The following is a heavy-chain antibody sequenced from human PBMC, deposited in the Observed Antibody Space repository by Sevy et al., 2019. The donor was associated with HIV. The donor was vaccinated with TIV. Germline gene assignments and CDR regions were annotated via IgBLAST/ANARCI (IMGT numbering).Heavy chain of an antibody. CDR3: AKVDVVVPVADYGMDV. J-gene: IGHJ6*02. Sequence: GGSLRLSCAASGFTFSNYAMSWVRQAPGKGLEWVSSISRSGGSTYYADSVKARFTISRDKSKNTLYLQMNSLRAEDTTVYYCAKVDVVVPVADYGMDVWGQGTTVTVSS. CDR1: GFTFSNYA. V-gene: IGHV3-23*01. CDR2: ISRSGGST. D-gene: IGHD2-2*01.